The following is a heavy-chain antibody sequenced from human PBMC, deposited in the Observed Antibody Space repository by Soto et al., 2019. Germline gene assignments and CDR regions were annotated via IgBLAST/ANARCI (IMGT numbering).Heavy chain of an antibody. CDR1: GFTFSGSA. V-gene: IGHV3-73*01. Sequence: GGSLRLSCAASGFTFSGSAMHWVRQASGKGLEWVGRIRSKANSYATAYAASVKGRFTISRDDSKNTAYLQMNSLKTEDTAVYYCTRHYDSSGYYYMEYYYYGMDVWGQGTLVTVSS. J-gene: IGHJ6*02. CDR3: TRHYDSSGYYYMEYYYYGMDV. CDR2: IRSKANSYAT. D-gene: IGHD3-22*01.